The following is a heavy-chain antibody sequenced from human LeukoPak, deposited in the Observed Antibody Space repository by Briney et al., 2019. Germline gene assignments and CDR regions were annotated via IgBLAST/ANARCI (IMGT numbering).Heavy chain of an antibody. J-gene: IGHJ4*02. CDR2: ISSSGSTI. V-gene: IGHV3-48*03. Sequence: SGGSLRLSCAASGFTFSSYEMNWVRQAPGKGLEWVSYISSSGSTIYYADSVKGRFTISRDNAKNSLYLQMNSLRAEDMALYYCAKDGSYSNYGDYFDYWGQGTLVTVSS. D-gene: IGHD4-11*01. CDR3: AKDGSYSNYGDYFDY. CDR1: GFTFSSYE.